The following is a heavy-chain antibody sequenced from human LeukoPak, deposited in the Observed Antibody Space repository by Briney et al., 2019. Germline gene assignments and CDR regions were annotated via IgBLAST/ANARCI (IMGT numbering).Heavy chain of an antibody. CDR1: GGSISSSSYY. CDR2: IYYSGST. V-gene: IGHV4-39*07. Sequence: SETLSLTCTVSGGSISSSSYYWGWIRQPPGKGLEWIGSIYYSGSTYYNPSLKSRVTISVDTSKNQFSLRLDSVTAADTAVYYCARADRRYFDYWGQGTLVAVSS. CDR3: ARADRRYFDY. J-gene: IGHJ4*02. D-gene: IGHD1-14*01.